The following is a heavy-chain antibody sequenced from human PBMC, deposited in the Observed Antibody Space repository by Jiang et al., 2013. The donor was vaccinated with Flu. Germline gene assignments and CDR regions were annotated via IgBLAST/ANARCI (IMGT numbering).Heavy chain of an antibody. Sequence: QGRVTITRDTSASTAYMELSSLRSEDTAVYYCAHLAADNFDYWGQGTLVTVSS. CDR3: AHLAADNFDY. V-gene: IGHV1-3*01. J-gene: IGHJ4*02. D-gene: IGHD6-25*01.